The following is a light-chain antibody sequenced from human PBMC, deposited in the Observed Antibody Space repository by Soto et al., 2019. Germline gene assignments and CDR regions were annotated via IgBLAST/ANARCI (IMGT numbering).Light chain of an antibody. CDR3: QSYDSSLSGRV. CDR2: GNS. Sequence: QSVLTQPPSVSGAPGQRVTISCTGSSSNIGAGYDVHWYQQLPGTAPKLLIYGNSNRPSGVPDRFSGSKSGTSASLAITGLQAEDEYDYYCQSYDSSLSGRVFGTGTKVTVL. CDR1: SSNIGAGYD. V-gene: IGLV1-40*01. J-gene: IGLJ1*01.